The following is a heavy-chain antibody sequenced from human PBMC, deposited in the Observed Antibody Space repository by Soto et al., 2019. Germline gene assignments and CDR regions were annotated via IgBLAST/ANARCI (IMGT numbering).Heavy chain of an antibody. Sequence: QVQLQESGPGLVKPSETLSLTCSVSGGAVSVYYWSWIRQPAGKGLEWIGRIYNNGRSNNYNPSLKSRVTMSVDTSPNQFSLKMRFVTAADTAVYYCARWEFGGIVNWGQGTLVTVSS. CDR2: IYNNGRSN. D-gene: IGHD1-26*01. CDR3: ARWEFGGIVN. J-gene: IGHJ4*02. CDR1: GGAVSVYY. V-gene: IGHV4-4*07.